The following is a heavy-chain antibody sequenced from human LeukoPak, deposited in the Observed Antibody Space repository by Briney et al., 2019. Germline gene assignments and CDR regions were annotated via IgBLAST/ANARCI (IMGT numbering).Heavy chain of an antibody. CDR2: ISYDGSNK. D-gene: IGHD2-15*01. V-gene: IGHV3-30-3*01. CDR1: GFIFRSYA. J-gene: IGHJ6*02. Sequence: PGRSLRLSCAASGFIFRSYAMHWVRQAPGKGLEWVAVISYDGSNKYYADSVKGRFTISRDNSKNTLYLQMNSLRAEDTAVYHCARGRYCSGGSCFYYYYYGMDVWGQGTTVTVSS. CDR3: ARGRYCSGGSCFYYYYYGMDV.